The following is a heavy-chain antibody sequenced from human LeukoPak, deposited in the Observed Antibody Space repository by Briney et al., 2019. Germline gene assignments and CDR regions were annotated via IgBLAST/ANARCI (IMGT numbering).Heavy chain of an antibody. CDR2: ISWNSGSI. J-gene: IGHJ4*02. CDR1: GFTFDDYA. V-gene: IGHV3-9*01. D-gene: IGHD6-19*01. CDR3: AKDHQYSSGWWDPYYFDY. Sequence: GRSLRLSCAASGFTFDDYAMHWVRQAPGKGLEWVSGISWNSGSIGYADSVKGRFTISRDNARNSLYLQMNSLRAEDTALYYCAKDHQYSSGWWDPYYFDYWGQGTLVTVSS.